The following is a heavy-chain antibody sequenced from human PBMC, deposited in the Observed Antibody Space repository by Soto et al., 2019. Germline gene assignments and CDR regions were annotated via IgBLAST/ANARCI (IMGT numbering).Heavy chain of an antibody. J-gene: IGHJ4*02. CDR1: GYTFTTYY. D-gene: IGHD2-21*02. CDR2: IHPSGGGA. Sequence: ASVKVSCKASGYTFTTYYLHWGRQAPGQGLEWMGMIHPSGGGATYAQKFLGRLTLTRDTSTSTVFMELSSLRSDDTAVYYCARGGHITVVTASFDYWGQGTLVTVSS. V-gene: IGHV1-46*03. CDR3: ARGGHITVVTASFDY.